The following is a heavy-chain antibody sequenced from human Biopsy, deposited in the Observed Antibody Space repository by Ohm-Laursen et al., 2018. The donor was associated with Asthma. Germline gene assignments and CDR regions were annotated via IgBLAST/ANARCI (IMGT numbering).Heavy chain of an antibody. V-gene: IGHV1-46*01. CDR1: GYTFTSYY. CDR3: ASQSSGPDFWSGYYYFDY. Sequence: SSVKVSCKASGYTFTSYYMHWVRQAPGQGLEWMGIINPSGGSTSYAQKFQGRVTMTRDTSTSTVYMELNSLRAEDTAVYYCASQSSGPDFWSGYYYFDYWGQGTLVTVSS. D-gene: IGHD3-3*01. J-gene: IGHJ4*02. CDR2: INPSGGST.